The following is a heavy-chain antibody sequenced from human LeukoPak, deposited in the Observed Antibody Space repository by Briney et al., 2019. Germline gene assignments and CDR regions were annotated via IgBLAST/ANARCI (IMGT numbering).Heavy chain of an antibody. J-gene: IGHJ4*02. D-gene: IGHD5-24*01. V-gene: IGHV3-13*01. CDR2: LGTAGDT. CDR3: ARQSTPHGNFDY. Sequence: GGSLRLSCAASGFILSNYAMHWVRQPAGKGLEWVSALGTAGDTFYPGSVKGRFTSSGDNAKKSLFLQMSSLRAEDTAIYYCARQSTPHGNFDYWGQGTLVTVSS. CDR1: GFILSNYA.